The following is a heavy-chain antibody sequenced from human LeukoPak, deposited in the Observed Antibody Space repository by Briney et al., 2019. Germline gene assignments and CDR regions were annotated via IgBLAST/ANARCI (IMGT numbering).Heavy chain of an antibody. D-gene: IGHD5-12*01. CDR3: ASDPSDY. V-gene: IGHV4-39*07. J-gene: IGHJ4*02. CDR1: GGTVTSSTYF. CDR2: ISYSGST. Sequence: KPSETLSLTCTLSGGTVTSSTYFWGWIRQPPGKGLEWIGSISYSGSTYYNPSLKSRVTISVDTSKNQFSLKLSSVTAADTAVYYCASDPSDYWGQGTLVTVSS.